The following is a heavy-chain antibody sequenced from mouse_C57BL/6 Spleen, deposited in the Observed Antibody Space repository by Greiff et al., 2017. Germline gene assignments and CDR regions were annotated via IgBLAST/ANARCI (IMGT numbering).Heavy chain of an antibody. V-gene: IGHV1-82*01. D-gene: IGHD1-1*01. CDR1: GYAFSSSW. CDR2: IYPGDGDT. J-gene: IGHJ2*01. CDR3: ARLGSSYGDDY. Sequence: VQLQQSGPELVKPGASVKISCKASGYAFSSSWMNWVKQRPGKGLEWIGRIYPGDGDTNYNGKFKGKATLTADKSSSTAYMQLSSLTSEDSAVYFCARLGSSYGDDYWGQGTTLTVSS.